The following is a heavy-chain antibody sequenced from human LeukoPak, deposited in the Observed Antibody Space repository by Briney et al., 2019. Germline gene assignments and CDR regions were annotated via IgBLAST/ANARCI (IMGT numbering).Heavy chain of an antibody. CDR3: ARGVWVYCSSTSCYYMDV. CDR1: GFTFTSSA. D-gene: IGHD2-2*01. J-gene: IGHJ6*03. CDR2: IVVGSGNT. V-gene: IGHV1-58*02. Sequence: ASVKVSCKASGFTFTSSAMQWVRQARGQRLEWIGWIVVGSGNTNYAQKFQERVTITRDMSTSTAYMELSSLRSEDTAVYYCARGVWVYCSSTSCYYMDVWGKGTTVTVSS.